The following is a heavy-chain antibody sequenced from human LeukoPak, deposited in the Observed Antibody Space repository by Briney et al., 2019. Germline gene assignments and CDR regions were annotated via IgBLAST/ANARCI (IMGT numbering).Heavy chain of an antibody. J-gene: IGHJ3*02. CDR2: ISSSGNPI. V-gene: IGHV3-48*03. CDR3: ARERIGDDAFDI. CDR1: GFTFSSYE. D-gene: IGHD2-15*01. Sequence: GGSLRLSCAASGFTFSSYEMNWVRQAPGKGLEWVSYISSSGNPIYYADSVKGRFTISRDNAKNSLYLQMNCLRAEDTALYYCARERIGDDAFDIWGQGTMVTVSS.